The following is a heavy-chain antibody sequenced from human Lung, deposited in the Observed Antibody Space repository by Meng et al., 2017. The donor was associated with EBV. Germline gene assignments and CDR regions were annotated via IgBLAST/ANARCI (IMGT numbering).Heavy chain of an antibody. CDR3: ARFYCSSTSCPHVLFDY. J-gene: IGHJ4*02. CDR1: GFIFIRSA. D-gene: IGHD2-2*01. CDR2: ISAYNGNT. Sequence: GLLVQSGAEVKKPGASLKVSCEASGFIFIRSAIRWVRQAPGQGLQYMGWISAYNGNTNYAQELQGRVTMTTDTSTSTAYMELRSLRFDDTAVYYCARFYCSSTSCPHVLFDYWGQGTLVTVSS. V-gene: IGHV1-18*01.